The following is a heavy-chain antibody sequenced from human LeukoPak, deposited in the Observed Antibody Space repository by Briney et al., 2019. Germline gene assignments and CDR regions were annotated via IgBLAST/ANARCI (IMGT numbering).Heavy chain of an antibody. Sequence: ASVKVSCKASGYTFTGYYMHWVRQAPGQGLEWMGWINPNSGGTNYAQKFQGRVTMTRDTSTSTAYMELSRLRSDDTAVYYCARTDGHDFWSGYYLGPGNWFDPWGQGTLVTVSS. CDR3: ARTDGHDFWSGYYLGPGNWFDP. D-gene: IGHD3-3*01. CDR2: INPNSGGT. CDR1: GYTFTGYY. J-gene: IGHJ5*02. V-gene: IGHV1-2*02.